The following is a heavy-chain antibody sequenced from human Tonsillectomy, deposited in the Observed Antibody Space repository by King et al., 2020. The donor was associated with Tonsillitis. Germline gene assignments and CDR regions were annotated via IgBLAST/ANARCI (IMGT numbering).Heavy chain of an antibody. J-gene: IGHJ4*02. Sequence: VQLVESGGDLVKPGGSLRLSCAASGFTFSNAWMSWVRQAPGKGLEGVGRIKSKAAGGTTDDSAPVKGRFTISRDDSRSMLYLQMNSLKTEDTAVYYCATDWVVSGSGNYNYWGQGTLVTVSS. CDR2: IKSKAAGGTT. CDR1: GFTFSNAW. CDR3: ATDWVVSGSGNYNY. D-gene: IGHD3-10*01. V-gene: IGHV3-15*01.